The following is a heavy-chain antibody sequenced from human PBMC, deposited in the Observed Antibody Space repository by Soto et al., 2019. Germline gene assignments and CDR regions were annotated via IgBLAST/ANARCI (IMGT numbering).Heavy chain of an antibody. CDR1: GGSISSYY. CDR3: ARGKNLDDRHWFWFDY. V-gene: IGHV4-59*01. CDR2: IYYSGST. J-gene: IGHJ4*02. D-gene: IGHD3-3*01. Sequence: PSETLSLTCTVSGGSISSYYWSWIRQPPGEGLEWIGYIYYSGSTNYNPSLKSRVTISVDTSKNQFSLKLSSVTAADTAVYYCARGKNLDDRHWFWFDYWGQGTLVTVSS.